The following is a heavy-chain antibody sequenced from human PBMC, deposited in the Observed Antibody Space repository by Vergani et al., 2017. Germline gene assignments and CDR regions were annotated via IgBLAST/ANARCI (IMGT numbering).Heavy chain of an antibody. J-gene: IGHJ6*02. CDR3: TRDLGCLGYCSSTSCYDYYGMDV. V-gene: IGHV3-49*04. D-gene: IGHD2-2*01. CDR2: IRSKAYGGTT. Sequence: EVQLVESGGGLVQPGRSLRLSCTASGFTFGDYAMSWVRQAPGKGLEWVGFIRSKAYGGTTEYAASVKGRFTISRDDSKSIAYLQMNSLKTEDTAVYYCTRDLGCLGYCSSTSCYDYYGMDVWGQGTTVTVSS. CDR1: GFTFGDYA.